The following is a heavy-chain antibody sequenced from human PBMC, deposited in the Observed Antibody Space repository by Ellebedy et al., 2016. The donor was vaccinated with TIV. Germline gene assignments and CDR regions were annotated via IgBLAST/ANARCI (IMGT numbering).Heavy chain of an antibody. CDR2: IYYSGDT. V-gene: IGHV4-39*01. Sequence: SETLSLXXTVSGGSISSGGYYWGWIRQPPGKGLEWIGSIYYSGDTYYNPSLKSRVTISVDTSRNQFSLKLTSVTAADTAVFYCARQRGDFWSGHTWFDPWGQGTLVTVSS. CDR3: ARQRGDFWSGHTWFDP. CDR1: GGSISSGGYY. D-gene: IGHD3-3*01. J-gene: IGHJ5*02.